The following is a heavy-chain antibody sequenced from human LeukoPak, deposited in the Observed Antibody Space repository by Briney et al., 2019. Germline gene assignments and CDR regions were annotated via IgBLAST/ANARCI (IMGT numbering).Heavy chain of an antibody. Sequence: SETLSLTCAVYGGSFSGYYWSWLRQPPGKGLEWIGEINHSGSTNYNPSLKSRVTISVDTSKNQFSLKLSSVTAADTAVYYCARRPSMAVAGPFKYWGQGTLVTVSS. CDR2: INHSGST. CDR3: ARRPSMAVAGPFKY. V-gene: IGHV4-34*01. D-gene: IGHD6-19*01. J-gene: IGHJ4*02. CDR1: GGSFSGYY.